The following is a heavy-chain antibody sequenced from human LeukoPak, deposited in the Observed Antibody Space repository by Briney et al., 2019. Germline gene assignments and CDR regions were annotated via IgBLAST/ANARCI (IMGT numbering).Heavy chain of an antibody. CDR1: GGSISSYY. CDR2: IYYSGST. D-gene: IGHD3-16*01. J-gene: IGHJ3*02. Sequence: SKTLSLTCTVSGGSISSYYWIWIRQPPGKGLEWIGYIYYSGSTNYNPSLKSRVTISVDTSKNQFSLKLSSVTAADTAVYYCARPLTDGAFDIWGQGTMVTVSS. CDR3: ARPLTDGAFDI. V-gene: IGHV4-59*01.